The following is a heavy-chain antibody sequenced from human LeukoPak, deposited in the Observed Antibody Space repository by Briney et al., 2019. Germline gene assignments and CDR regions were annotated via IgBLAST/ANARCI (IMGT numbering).Heavy chain of an antibody. CDR1: GGSISTYY. V-gene: IGHV4-59*01. J-gene: IGHJ4*02. CDR3: ARVRRDGYNYFDY. CDR2: IYYSGST. D-gene: IGHD5-24*01. Sequence: SETLSLTCTVSGGSISTYYWSWIRQPPGKGLEWIGYIYYSGSTNYNPSLKSRVTISVDTSKIQFSLKLNSVTAADTAVYYCARVRRDGYNYFDYWGQGTLVTVSS.